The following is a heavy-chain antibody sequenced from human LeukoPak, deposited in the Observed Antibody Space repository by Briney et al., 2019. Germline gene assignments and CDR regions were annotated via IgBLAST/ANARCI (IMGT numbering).Heavy chain of an antibody. Sequence: SVKVSCKASGGTFSSYAISWVRQAPGQGLEWMGGIIPMFGTANYAQKFQDRVTITADESTSTVYLELRRLRSEDTAVYYCARDRGYCTSTSCYDVGGYFDFWGQGTQVTVSS. CDR2: IIPMFGTA. J-gene: IGHJ4*02. V-gene: IGHV1-69*13. D-gene: IGHD2-2*01. CDR3: ARDRGYCTSTSCYDVGGYFDF. CDR1: GGTFSSYA.